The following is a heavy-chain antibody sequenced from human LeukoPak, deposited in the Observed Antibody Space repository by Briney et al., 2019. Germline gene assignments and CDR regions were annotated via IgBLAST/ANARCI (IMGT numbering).Heavy chain of an antibody. Sequence: PGGSLRLSCAASGFIFNSYWMHWVRKAPGKGLVWVSGVNRDGSYTNYADAVKGRFTISRDNAKNTLYLQMNSLRAEDTAVYYCARDLKSAFDYWGQGTLATVSS. CDR3: ARDLKSAFDY. V-gene: IGHV3-74*01. J-gene: IGHJ4*02. CDR1: GFIFNSYW. CDR2: VNRDGSYT.